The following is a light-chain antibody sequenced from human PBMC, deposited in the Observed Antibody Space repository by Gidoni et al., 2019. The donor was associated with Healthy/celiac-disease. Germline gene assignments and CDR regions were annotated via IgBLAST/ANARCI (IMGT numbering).Light chain of an antibody. CDR3: QKYNSATRT. CDR1: QGISKS. J-gene: IGKJ1*01. CDR2: AAS. Sequence: DIQMTQSPSSLSASVGDRVTITCRASQGISKSLAWYQQKPGKVPKLLIYAASTVQSGVPSRFSGSGSGTEFTLTISSLQPEDVATYFCQKYNSATRTFGQGTKVEIK. V-gene: IGKV1-27*01.